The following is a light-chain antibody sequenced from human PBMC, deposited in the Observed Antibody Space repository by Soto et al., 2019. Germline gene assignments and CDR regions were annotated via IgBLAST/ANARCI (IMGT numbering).Light chain of an antibody. V-gene: IGKV1-5*03. CDR3: QQYSSHST. CDR2: QAS. Sequence: ARARVPITCRASQSTSSYLAWYQQKPGKAPKLLIYQASSLENGVPSRFSGSGSGTEFSLTISSLQPDDFATYNCQQYSSHSTFGQGTKVDIK. J-gene: IGKJ1*01. CDR1: QSTSSY.